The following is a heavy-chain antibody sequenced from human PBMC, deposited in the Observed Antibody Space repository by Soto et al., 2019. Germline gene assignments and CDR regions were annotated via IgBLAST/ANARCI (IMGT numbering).Heavy chain of an antibody. CDR1: GFSFGSYA. CDR2: ISGSDGKT. D-gene: IGHD2-15*01. J-gene: IGHJ4*02. V-gene: IGHV3-23*01. Sequence: GGSLRLSCAASGFSFGSYALSWVRQAPGKGLEWVSTISGSDGKTFYADSVKGRFSISRDTSQNNLYLQMNSLRADDTAIYYCARWSYFDYWGQGTRVTVYS. CDR3: ARWSYFDY.